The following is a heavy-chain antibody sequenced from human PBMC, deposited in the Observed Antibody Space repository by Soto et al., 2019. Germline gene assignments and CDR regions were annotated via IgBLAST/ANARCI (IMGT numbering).Heavy chain of an antibody. J-gene: IGHJ4*02. CDR3: ARDLRITMVRGVTGFDY. D-gene: IGHD3-10*01. CDR1: GYTFTSYG. Sequence: QVQLVQSGAEVKKPGASVKVSCKASGYTFTSYGISWVRQAPGQGLEWMGWISAYNGNTNYAQKLQGRVTMTTDTSTSTAYMELRSLRSDDTAVYCCARDLRITMVRGVTGFDYWGQGTLVTVSS. CDR2: ISAYNGNT. V-gene: IGHV1-18*04.